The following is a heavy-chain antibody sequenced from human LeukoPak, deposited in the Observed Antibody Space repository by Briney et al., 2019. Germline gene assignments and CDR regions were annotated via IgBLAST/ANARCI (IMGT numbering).Heavy chain of an antibody. Sequence: KPSETLSLTCTVSGGSISSYYWSWIRQPPGKGLEWIGYIYYSGSTNYNPSLKSRVTISVDTSKNQFSLKLSSVTAADTAVYYCARVAVRRAWGAFDIWGQGTMVTVSS. D-gene: IGHD6-6*01. CDR3: ARVAVRRAWGAFDI. J-gene: IGHJ3*02. CDR2: IYYSGST. CDR1: GGSISSYY. V-gene: IGHV4-59*08.